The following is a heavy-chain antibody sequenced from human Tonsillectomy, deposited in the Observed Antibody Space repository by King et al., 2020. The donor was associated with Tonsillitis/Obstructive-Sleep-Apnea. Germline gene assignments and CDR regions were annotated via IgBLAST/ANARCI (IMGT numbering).Heavy chain of an antibody. J-gene: IGHJ3*02. V-gene: IGHV3-23*04. CDR2: FSGVGVKT. Sequence: VQLVESGGDLVQPGGSLRLSCVASGFTFCSFAITWVLQGTGEGLELVSLFSGVGVKTSSAVSVKGRLTISRDDSKNTVYLQMNSLIGEDTAIYYCAKVRHGSGTYDAFDIWGQGTTVTVSS. D-gene: IGHD3-10*01. CDR1: GFTFCSFA. CDR3: AKVRHGSGTYDAFDI.